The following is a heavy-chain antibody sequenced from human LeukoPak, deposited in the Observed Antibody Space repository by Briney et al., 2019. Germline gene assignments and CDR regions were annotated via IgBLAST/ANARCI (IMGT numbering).Heavy chain of an antibody. J-gene: IGHJ4*02. D-gene: IGHD6-13*01. V-gene: IGHV1-2*02. Sequence: ASVKVSCKASGYTFTGYYMHWVRQAPGQGLEWMGWINPNSGGTNYAQKFQGRVTMTRDTSISTAYMELSRLRSEDTAVYYCAEETLYSSSREFDYWGQGTLVTVSS. CDR1: GYTFTGYY. CDR3: AEETLYSSSREFDY. CDR2: INPNSGGT.